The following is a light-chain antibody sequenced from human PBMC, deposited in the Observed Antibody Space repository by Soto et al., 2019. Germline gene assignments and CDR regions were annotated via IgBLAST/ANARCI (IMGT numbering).Light chain of an antibody. CDR1: SSDVCGYKY. V-gene: IGLV2-14*01. J-gene: IGLJ1*01. CDR2: DVT. CDR3: SSYTSFKTLV. Sequence: QSALTQPASVSESPGQSITISCTGSSSDVCGYKYVSWYQQHPGKAPKLLIYDVTNRPSGVSNRFSGSKSGYTASLTISGLQSEDEADYCSSYTSFKTLVFGTGTKLTVL.